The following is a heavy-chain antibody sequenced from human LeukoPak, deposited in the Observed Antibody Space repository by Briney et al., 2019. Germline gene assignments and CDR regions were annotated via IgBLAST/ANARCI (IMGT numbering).Heavy chain of an antibody. V-gene: IGHV1-18*01. J-gene: IGHJ4*02. CDR1: GYTFTSYG. D-gene: IGHD3-22*01. Sequence: ASVKVSCKASGYTFTSYGISWVRQAPGQGLEWMGWIGAYNGNTNYAQKLQGRVTMTTDTSTSTAYMELRSLRSDDTAVYYCARVGNSIVSDGYFDYWGQGTLVTVSS. CDR2: IGAYNGNT. CDR3: ARVGNSIVSDGYFDY.